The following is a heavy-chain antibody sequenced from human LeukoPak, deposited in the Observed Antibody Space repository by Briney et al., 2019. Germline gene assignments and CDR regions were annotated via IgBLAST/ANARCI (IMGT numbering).Heavy chain of an antibody. CDR3: ARDSSWFRFDY. CDR2: IKEDGSQK. D-gene: IGHD6-19*01. Sequence: PGGSLRLSCAASGFTFSSFWMTWVRQAPGKGLEWVANIKEDGSQKYYVDSVKGRFTISRDNAKNSLFLQTNSLRVDDTAVYYCARDSSWFRFDYWGQGTLVTVSS. V-gene: IGHV3-7*03. CDR1: GFTFSSFW. J-gene: IGHJ4*02.